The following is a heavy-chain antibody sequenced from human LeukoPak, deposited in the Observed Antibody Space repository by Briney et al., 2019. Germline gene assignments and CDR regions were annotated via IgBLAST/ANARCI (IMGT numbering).Heavy chain of an antibody. V-gene: IGHV1-2*02. D-gene: IGHD2-2*01. Sequence: GASVKVSCKASGYTFTGYYMHWVRQAPGQGLEWMGWINPNSGGTNYAQKFQGRVTMTRDTSISTAYMELRSLRSDDTAVYYCARDRGLVVPAARRDYWGQGTLVTVSS. CDR3: ARDRGLVVPAARRDY. J-gene: IGHJ4*02. CDR2: INPNSGGT. CDR1: GYTFTGYY.